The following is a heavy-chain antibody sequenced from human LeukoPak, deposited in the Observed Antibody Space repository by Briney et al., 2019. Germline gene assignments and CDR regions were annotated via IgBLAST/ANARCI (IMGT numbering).Heavy chain of an antibody. Sequence: PSETLSLTCAVYGGSFSGYYWSWIRQPPGKGLEWIGEINHSGSNNYNPSLKSRVTISVDTSKNQFSLKLSSVTAADTAVYYCARLIEVPSGEAFDIWGQGTMVTVSS. CDR1: GGSFSGYY. CDR3: ARLIEVPSGEAFDI. J-gene: IGHJ3*02. V-gene: IGHV4-34*01. D-gene: IGHD3-16*01. CDR2: INHSGSN.